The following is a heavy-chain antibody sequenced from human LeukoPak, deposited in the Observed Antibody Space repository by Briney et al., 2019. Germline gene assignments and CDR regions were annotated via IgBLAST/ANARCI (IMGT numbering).Heavy chain of an antibody. Sequence: GGSLRLSCAASEFTFDDYTMHWVRQAPGKGLEWVSFISWDGVTTYYADSVKGRFTISRDNSKNSLYLQMNSLRTEDTALYYCAKVGGRYYTAYYFDYWGQGTLVTVSS. CDR1: EFTFDDYT. CDR3: AKVGGRYYTAYYFDY. CDR2: ISWDGVTT. J-gene: IGHJ4*02. V-gene: IGHV3-43*01. D-gene: IGHD1-26*01.